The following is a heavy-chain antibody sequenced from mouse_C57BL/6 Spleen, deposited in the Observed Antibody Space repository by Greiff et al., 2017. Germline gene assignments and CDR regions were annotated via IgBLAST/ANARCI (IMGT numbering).Heavy chain of an antibody. CDR2: ISNLAYSI. J-gene: IGHJ4*01. Sequence: EVQLVESGGGLVQPGGSLKLSCAASGFTFSDYGMAWVRQAPRKGPEWVAFISNLAYSIYYADTVTGRFTISRENAKNTLYLEMSSLRSEDTAMYYCARHEDYGSRYAMDYWGQGTSVTVSS. CDR3: ARHEDYGSRYAMDY. D-gene: IGHD1-1*01. CDR1: GFTFSDYG. V-gene: IGHV5-15*01.